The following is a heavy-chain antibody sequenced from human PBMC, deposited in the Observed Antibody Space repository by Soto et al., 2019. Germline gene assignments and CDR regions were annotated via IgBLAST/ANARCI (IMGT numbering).Heavy chain of an antibody. CDR1: GYTFTSYG. CDR2: ISAYNGNT. D-gene: IGHD3-3*01. V-gene: IGHV1-18*01. Sequence: ASVKVSCKASGYTFTSYGISWVRQAPGQGLEWMGWISAYNGNTNYAQKLQGRVTMTTDTSTSTAYMELRSLRSDDTAVYYCARDLRFLEWYRFRYYGMDVWGQGTTVTVSS. J-gene: IGHJ6*02. CDR3: ARDLRFLEWYRFRYYGMDV.